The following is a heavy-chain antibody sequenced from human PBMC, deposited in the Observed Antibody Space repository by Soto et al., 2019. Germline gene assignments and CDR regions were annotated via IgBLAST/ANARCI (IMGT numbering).Heavy chain of an antibody. J-gene: IGHJ3*02. Sequence: VQLVESGGDLVQPGGSLRLSCAASGFTFSGHWMHWVRQVPGKGLEWVSRINTDGDTSGYADSVKGRFAISRDNAKNTLFLQMNGLRAEDTAVYYCAREAGYCSRTSCYRRAFDTWGQGTTVSVSS. CDR3: AREAGYCSRTSCYRRAFDT. CDR2: INTDGDTS. V-gene: IGHV3-74*01. D-gene: IGHD2-2*01. CDR1: GFTFSGHW.